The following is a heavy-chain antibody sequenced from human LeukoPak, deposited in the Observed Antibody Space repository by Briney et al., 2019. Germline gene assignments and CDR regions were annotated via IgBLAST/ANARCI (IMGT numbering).Heavy chain of an antibody. D-gene: IGHD1-26*01. CDR1: GGSLIDYY. CDR2: INHSGGT. J-gene: IGHJ6*03. Sequence: SETLSLTCAVYGGSLIDYYWTWIRQPPGKGLEWIGEINHSGGTNYNASLKSRVTISVDKSKNQFSLRLTSVTAADTAVYYCASGKYSGSYSYYYYYMDVWGKGTTVTISS. CDR3: ASGKYSGSYSYYYYYMDV. V-gene: IGHV4-34*01.